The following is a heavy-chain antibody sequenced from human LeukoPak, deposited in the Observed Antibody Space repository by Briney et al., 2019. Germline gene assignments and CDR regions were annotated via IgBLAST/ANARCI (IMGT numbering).Heavy chain of an antibody. CDR2: IYSDDST. CDR3: AREFVAAAGTSETQYYYYGVDV. Sequence: GGSLRLSCAASGFTIRNNYMNWARQAPGKGLEWVSVIYSDDSTYYADSVKGRFTISRDNSKNTLYLQMNSLRAEDTAVYYCAREFVAAAGTSETQYYYYGVDVWGQGTTVTVSS. CDR1: GFTIRNNY. J-gene: IGHJ6*02. D-gene: IGHD6-13*01. V-gene: IGHV3-53*01.